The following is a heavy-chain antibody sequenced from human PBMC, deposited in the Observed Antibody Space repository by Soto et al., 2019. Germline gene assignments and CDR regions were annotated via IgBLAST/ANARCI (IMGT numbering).Heavy chain of an antibody. V-gene: IGHV1-2*02. CDR2: INPRSRGT. CDR1: GYTFTDYF. J-gene: IGHJ5*02. Sequence: ASVKVSCKASGYTFTDYFIHWVRQAPGQGFEWMGWINPRSRGTTYAQKFQGRVTMTRDTSNSTAYMELRGLRSDDTAIYYCARVTLKAGNWFDPWGQGTLVTVSS. CDR3: ARVTLKAGNWFDP.